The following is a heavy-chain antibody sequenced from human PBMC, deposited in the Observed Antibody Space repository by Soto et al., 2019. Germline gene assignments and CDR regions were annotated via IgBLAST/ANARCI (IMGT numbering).Heavy chain of an antibody. CDR1: GYSFTSYW. CDR3: ARVLSYDSSGYYEAMDY. CDR2: IDPSDSYT. D-gene: IGHD3-22*01. V-gene: IGHV5-10-1*01. Sequence: LKISCKGSGYSFTSYWISWVRQMPGKGLEWMGRIDPSDSYTNYSPSFQGHVTISADKSISTAYLQWSSLKASDTAMYYCARVLSYDSSGYYEAMDYWGQGTLVTVSS. J-gene: IGHJ4*02.